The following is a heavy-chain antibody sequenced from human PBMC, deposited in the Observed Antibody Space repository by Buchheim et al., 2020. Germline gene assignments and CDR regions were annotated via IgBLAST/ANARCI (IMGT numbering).Heavy chain of an antibody. D-gene: IGHD3-3*01. J-gene: IGHJ6*03. Sequence: QVQLVQSGAEVKKPGASVKVSCKASEYTFTSYYMHWVRQAPGQGLEWMGIINPSGVSTSYDKKFQGRVTMTRDTSTSTVYMELSSLRSEDTAVYYCARGSWSGYYSADYYYYMDVWGKGTT. V-gene: IGHV1-46*01. CDR2: INPSGVST. CDR1: EYTFTSYY. CDR3: ARGSWSGYYSADYYYYMDV.